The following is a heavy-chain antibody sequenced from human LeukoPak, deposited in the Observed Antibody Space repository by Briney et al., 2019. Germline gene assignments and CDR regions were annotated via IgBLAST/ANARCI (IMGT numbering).Heavy chain of an antibody. CDR3: ARGEGYYASGSYYIDY. J-gene: IGHJ4*02. Sequence: PGGSLRLSCAASGFTVSSNYMSWVRQAPGKGLECVSVIYSGGSTYYADSVKGRFTISRDNSKNTLYLQMNGPRAEDTAVYYCARGEGYYASGSYYIDYWGQGTLVTVSS. D-gene: IGHD3-10*01. CDR2: IYSGGST. V-gene: IGHV3-53*01. CDR1: GFTVSSNY.